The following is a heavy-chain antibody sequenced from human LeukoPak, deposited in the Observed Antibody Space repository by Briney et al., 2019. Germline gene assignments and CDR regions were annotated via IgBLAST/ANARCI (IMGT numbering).Heavy chain of an antibody. D-gene: IGHD3-22*01. CDR2: INSDGSST. Sequence: GSLRLSCAASGFTFSSYWMHWVRQAPGKGLVWVSRINSDGSSTSYADSVKGRFTISRDNAKNTLYLQMNSLRAEDTAVYYCAKDWASITMIVVVTPPGDYWGQGTLVTVSS. J-gene: IGHJ4*02. CDR3: AKDWASITMIVVVTPPGDY. CDR1: GFTFSSYW. V-gene: IGHV3-74*01.